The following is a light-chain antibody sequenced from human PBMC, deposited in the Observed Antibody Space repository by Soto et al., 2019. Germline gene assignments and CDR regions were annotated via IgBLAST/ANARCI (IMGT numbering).Light chain of an antibody. Sequence: QSVLTQPPSASGSPGQSVTISCTGTSSDVGAYNYVSWYQQLPGKAPKLIIYEVSKRPSGVPDRFSGSKSGNTASLTVSGLQAEDEADYYCTSYAATSIFFSVFAPGTKVTVL. CDR3: TSYAATSIFFSV. V-gene: IGLV2-8*01. CDR1: SSDVGAYNY. CDR2: EVS. J-gene: IGLJ1*01.